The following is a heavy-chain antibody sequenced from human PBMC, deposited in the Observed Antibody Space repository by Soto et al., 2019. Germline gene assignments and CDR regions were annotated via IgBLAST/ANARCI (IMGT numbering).Heavy chain of an antibody. Sequence: QLQLQESGSGLVKPSQTLSLTCAVSGASISSGGYSWSWIRQPPGKGLEWIGYIYHSGSTYYNPSLKSRVTIPVDRSKNQFSLKLSCVTAADTAVYYCARVPGPWGQGTLVTVSS. D-gene: IGHD3-10*01. J-gene: IGHJ5*02. CDR3: ARVPGP. CDR1: GASISSGGYS. V-gene: IGHV4-30-2*01. CDR2: IYHSGST.